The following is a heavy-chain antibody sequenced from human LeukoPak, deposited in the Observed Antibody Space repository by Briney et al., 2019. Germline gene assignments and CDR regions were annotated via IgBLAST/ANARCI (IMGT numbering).Heavy chain of an antibody. V-gene: IGHV1-8*01. CDR2: MNPNSGNT. D-gene: IGHD3-10*01. CDR1: GYTFTSYD. CDR3: ATGGDMVRGVISRRPPRVDY. J-gene: IGHJ4*02. Sequence: ASVKVSCKASGYTFTSYDINWVRQATGQGLEWMGWMNPNSGNTGYAQKFQGRVTMTRNTSISTAYMELSSLRSEDTAVYYCATGGDMVRGVISRRPPRVDYWGQGTLVTVSS.